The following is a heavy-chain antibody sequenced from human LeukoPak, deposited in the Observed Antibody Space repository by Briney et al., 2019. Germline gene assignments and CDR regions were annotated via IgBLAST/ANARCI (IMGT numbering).Heavy chain of an antibody. V-gene: IGHV4-59*01. CDR1: GGSISSYY. CDR3: ARGYGGSGYSLFDY. CDR2: IYYSGST. D-gene: IGHD3-22*01. J-gene: IGHJ4*02. Sequence: SETLSLTCTVSGGSISSYYWSWIRQPPGKGLEWIGYIYYSGSTNYNPSLKSRVTISVDTSKNQFSLKLSSVTAADTAVYYCARGYGGSGYSLFDYWGQGTLVTVSS.